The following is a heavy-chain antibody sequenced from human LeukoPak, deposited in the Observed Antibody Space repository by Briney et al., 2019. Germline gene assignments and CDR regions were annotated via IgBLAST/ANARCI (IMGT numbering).Heavy chain of an antibody. CDR2: ISHSGRA. CDR1: GGSFSGYY. D-gene: IGHD6-19*01. J-gene: IGHJ5*02. Sequence: SETLSLTCAVYGGSFSGYYWTWIRQPPGKGLEWIGEISHSGRANYNPSLKSRVTISVDTSKNRFSLKLSSVTAADTAVYYCARVTPGSGWSLSITNWFDPWGQGTLVTVSS. CDR3: ARVTPGSGWSLSITNWFDP. V-gene: IGHV4-34*01.